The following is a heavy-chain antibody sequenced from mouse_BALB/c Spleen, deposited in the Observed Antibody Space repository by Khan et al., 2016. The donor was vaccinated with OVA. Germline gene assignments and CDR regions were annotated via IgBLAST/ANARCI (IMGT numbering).Heavy chain of an antibody. CDR3: VREGAYNRAEGWCSS. V-gene: IGHV1-4*01. D-gene: IGHD2-14*01. CDR2: INPSNGYT. J-gene: IGHJ3*01. Sequence: QVQLKQSGAELARPGASVKMSCKASGYTFTTYTMHWVKQRPGQGLEWIGYINPSNGYTNYNQKFKDQSTLTADKSSSTAYMQLSSLTTDYSAVYYSVREGAYNRAEGWCSSGGQGTLVTVSA. CDR1: GYTFTTYT.